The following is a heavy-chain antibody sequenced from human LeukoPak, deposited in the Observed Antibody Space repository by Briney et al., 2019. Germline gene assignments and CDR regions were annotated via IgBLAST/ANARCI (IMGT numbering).Heavy chain of an antibody. Sequence: PGRSLRLSCAASGFTFDDYAMHWVRQAPGKGLEWVAVIWYDGSNKYYADSVKGRFTTSRDNSKNTLYLQMNSLRAEDTAVYYCARLYVDTAMVRDYYFDYWGQGTLVTVSS. V-gene: IGHV3-33*08. CDR2: IWYDGSNK. D-gene: IGHD5-18*01. CDR1: GFTFDDYA. J-gene: IGHJ4*02. CDR3: ARLYVDTAMVRDYYFDY.